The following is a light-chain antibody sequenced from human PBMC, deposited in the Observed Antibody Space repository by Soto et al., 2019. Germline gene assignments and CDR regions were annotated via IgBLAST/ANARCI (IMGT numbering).Light chain of an antibody. V-gene: IGKV3-15*01. J-gene: IGKJ1*01. CDR2: GAS. Sequence: EIVMTQSPATLSVSPGERATLSCRASQSVSSSYLAWYQQKPGQAPRLLIYGASSRATGIPARFSGSGSATEFTLTISSLQSEDFAVYFCQQYNRWPLTFGQGTKVDI. CDR1: QSVSSSY. CDR3: QQYNRWPLT.